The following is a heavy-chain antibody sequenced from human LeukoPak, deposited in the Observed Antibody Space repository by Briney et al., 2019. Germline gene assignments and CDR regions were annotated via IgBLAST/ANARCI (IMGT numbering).Heavy chain of an antibody. CDR3: ATVGGSSSWYTY. V-gene: IGHV1-24*01. D-gene: IGHD6-13*01. Sequence: ASVKVSCKVSGYTLTESSMHWVRQAPGKGREWMGGFYPEDGETIYAQKFQGGVTMTEDPSTATAYLALRRLRSEETAVYYCATVGGSSSWYTYWGQGTLVTVSS. J-gene: IGHJ4*02. CDR2: FYPEDGET. CDR1: GYTLTESS.